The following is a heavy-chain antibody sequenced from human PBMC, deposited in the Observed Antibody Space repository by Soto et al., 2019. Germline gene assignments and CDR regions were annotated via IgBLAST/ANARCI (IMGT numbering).Heavy chain of an antibody. V-gene: IGHV4-31*03. J-gene: IGHJ6*02. CDR3: ARATPYYYYGMDV. Sequence: QVQLQESGPGLVKPSQTLSLTCTVSGGSISSGGDYWSWIRQHPGKGLEWIWYIYYSGSTYYNPSLKSRVTLSVDTSKNHFSLKLSSVTAADTAVYYCARATPYYYYGMDVWGQGTTVTVSS. CDR2: IYYSGST. D-gene: IGHD2-15*01. CDR1: GGSISSGGDY.